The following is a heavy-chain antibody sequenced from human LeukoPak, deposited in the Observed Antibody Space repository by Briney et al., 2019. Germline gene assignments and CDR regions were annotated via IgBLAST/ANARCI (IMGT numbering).Heavy chain of an antibody. Sequence: PGGSLRLSCAASGFTFSSCAMNWVRQAPGKGLEWVSAISGSTAGTRYADSVKGRFTISRDNSKNTLYLQMNSLRAEDTAVYYCAKGRWLQNYFDYWGQGTLVTVSS. V-gene: IGHV3-23*01. D-gene: IGHD5-24*01. CDR3: AKGRWLQNYFDY. J-gene: IGHJ4*02. CDR1: GFTFSSCA. CDR2: ISGSTAGT.